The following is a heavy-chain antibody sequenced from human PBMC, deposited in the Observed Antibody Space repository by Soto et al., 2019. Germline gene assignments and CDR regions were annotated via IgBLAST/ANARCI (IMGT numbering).Heavy chain of an antibody. Sequence: GGSLRLSCAVSGLTFSSYGMHWVRQAPGRGLEWVAVISYDGSNKYYADSVKGRFTISRDNSKNTLYLQMNSLRAEDTAVYYCARIVTIFGVVTPPYFDYWGQGTLVTVSS. CDR2: ISYDGSNK. D-gene: IGHD3-3*01. J-gene: IGHJ4*02. CDR1: GLTFSSYG. V-gene: IGHV3-30*19. CDR3: ARIVTIFGVVTPPYFDY.